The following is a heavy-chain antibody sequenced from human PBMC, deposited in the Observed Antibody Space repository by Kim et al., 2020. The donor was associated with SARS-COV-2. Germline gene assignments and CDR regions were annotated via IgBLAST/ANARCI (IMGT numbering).Heavy chain of an antibody. J-gene: IGHJ4*02. Sequence: GGSLRLSCAASGFTFSSYAMSWVRQAPGKGLEWVSAISGSGGSTYYAASVKGRFTISRDNSKNTLYLQMNSLRAEDTAVYYCASRSYASRFDYWGQGTLVTVSS. D-gene: IGHD1-26*01. CDR2: ISGSGGST. V-gene: IGHV3-23*01. CDR3: ASRSYASRFDY. CDR1: GFTFSSYA.